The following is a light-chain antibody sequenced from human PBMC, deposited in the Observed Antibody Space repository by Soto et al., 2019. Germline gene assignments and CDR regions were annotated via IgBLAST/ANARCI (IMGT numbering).Light chain of an antibody. V-gene: IGKV1-39*01. CDR1: QSISTY. CDR3: QQTYSTPRT. J-gene: IGKJ1*01. CDR2: AAS. Sequence: DIQMTQSPSSLSASVGDRVTITCRASQSISTYLNWYQQKPGKAPKLLIYAASSLHSGVPSRFSGSGSGTDFTLTISNLQPEDFASYYCQQTYSTPRTFGQGTKVDIK.